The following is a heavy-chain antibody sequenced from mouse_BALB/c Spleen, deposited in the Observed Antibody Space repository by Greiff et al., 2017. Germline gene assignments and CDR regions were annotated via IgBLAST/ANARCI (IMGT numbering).Heavy chain of an antibody. CDR1: GFNIKDTY. D-gene: IGHD1-1*01. V-gene: IGHV14-3*02. CDR3: ARSNYYGSSYEAY. CDR2: IDPANGNT. J-gene: IGHJ3*01. Sequence: EVQLQQSGAELVKPGASVKLSCTASGFNIKDTYMHWVKQRPEQGLEWIGRIDPANGNTKYDPKFQGKATITADTSSNTAYLQLSSLTSEDTAVYDCARSNYYGSSYEAYWGQGTLVTVSA.